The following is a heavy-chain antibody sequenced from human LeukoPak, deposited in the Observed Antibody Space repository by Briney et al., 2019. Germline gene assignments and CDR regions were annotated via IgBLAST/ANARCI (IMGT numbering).Heavy chain of an antibody. D-gene: IGHD1-14*01. Sequence: GGSLRLSCAASGFTFSSYSMNWVRQAPGKGLEWVSSISSSSSYIYYADSVKGRFTISRDNAKNTLYLQMNSLRAEDTAVYYCARESAGAVFEAFDIWGQGTMVTVSS. J-gene: IGHJ3*02. CDR2: ISSSSSYI. V-gene: IGHV3-21*01. CDR3: ARESAGAVFEAFDI. CDR1: GFTFSSYS.